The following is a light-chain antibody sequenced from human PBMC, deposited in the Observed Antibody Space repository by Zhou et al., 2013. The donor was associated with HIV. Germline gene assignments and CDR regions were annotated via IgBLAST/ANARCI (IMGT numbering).Light chain of an antibody. CDR3: QQSYSTPFT. V-gene: IGKV1-12*02. CDR1: QGISTW. Sequence: DIQMTQSPSSVSASVGDRVTITCRASQGISTWLAWYQQKPGKGPKLLIFAATNLHSGVPSRFSGSGSGTDFTLTISSLQPEDFATYYCQQSYSTPFTFGPGTKVEIK. CDR2: AAT. J-gene: IGKJ3*01.